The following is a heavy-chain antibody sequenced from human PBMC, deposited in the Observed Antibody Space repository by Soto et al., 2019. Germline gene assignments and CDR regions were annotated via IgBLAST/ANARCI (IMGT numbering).Heavy chain of an antibody. CDR3: ARGDYGDYTFDY. CDR2: IYYSGST. V-gene: IGHV4-59*12. D-gene: IGHD4-17*01. J-gene: IGHJ4*02. Sequence: SETLSLTCTVSGGSISSYYWSWIRQPPGKGLEWIGYIYYSGSTNYNPSLKSRVTISVDRSKNQFSLKLSSVTAADTAVYYCARGDYGDYTFDYWGQRTPVTVSS. CDR1: GGSISSYY.